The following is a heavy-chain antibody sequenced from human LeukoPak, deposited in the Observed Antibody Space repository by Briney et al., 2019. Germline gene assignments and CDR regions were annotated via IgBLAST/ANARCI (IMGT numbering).Heavy chain of an antibody. J-gene: IGHJ5*02. Sequence: SQTLSLTCTVSGGSISSGDYYWSWIRQPPGKGLGWIGYIYYSGSTYYSPSLKSRVTISVDTSKNQFSLKLSSVTAADTAVYYCAREVGAISSWFDPWGQGTLVTVSS. CDR2: IYYSGST. CDR3: AREVGAISSWFDP. V-gene: IGHV4-30-4*08. D-gene: IGHD1-26*01. CDR1: GGSISSGDYY.